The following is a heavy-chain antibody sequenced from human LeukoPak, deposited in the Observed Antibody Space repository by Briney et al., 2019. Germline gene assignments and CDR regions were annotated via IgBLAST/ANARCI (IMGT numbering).Heavy chain of an antibody. Sequence: ASVKVSCKASGYTFTGYYMHWVRQAPGQGLEWMGWINPNSGGTNYAQKFQGRVTMTRDTSISTAYMELSRLRSDDTAVYYCASVNSIFGVVNWFHPWGQGTLDTVSS. J-gene: IGHJ5*02. CDR1: GYTFTGYY. V-gene: IGHV1-2*02. D-gene: IGHD3-3*01. CDR2: INPNSGGT. CDR3: ASVNSIFGVVNWFHP.